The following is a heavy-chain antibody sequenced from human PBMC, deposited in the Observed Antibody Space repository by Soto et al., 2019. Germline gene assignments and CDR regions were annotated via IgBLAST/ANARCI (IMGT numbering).Heavy chain of an antibody. D-gene: IGHD3-10*01. CDR2: INPSGGST. Sequence: ASVKVSCKASGYTFTSYYMHWVRRAPGQGLEWMGIINPSGGSTSYAQKFQGRVTMTRDTSTSTVYMELSSLRSEDTAVYYCARGTMVRGVIIWYFDLWGRGTLVTVSS. CDR1: GYTFTSYY. CDR3: ARGTMVRGVIIWYFDL. J-gene: IGHJ2*01. V-gene: IGHV1-46*01.